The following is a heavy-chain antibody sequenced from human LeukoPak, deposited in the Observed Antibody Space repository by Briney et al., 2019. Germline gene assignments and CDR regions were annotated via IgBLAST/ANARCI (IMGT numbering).Heavy chain of an antibody. CDR2: MNPNSGNT. V-gene: IGHV1-8*03. D-gene: IGHD5-12*01. Sequence: ASVKVSCKASGYTFTSYDINWVRQATEQGLEWMGCMNPNSGNTGYAQKFQGRVTITRNTSISTAYMELSSLRSEDTAVYYCARGRAGWVANSPYCHYYMDVWGKGTPVTVSS. CDR1: GYTFTSYD. J-gene: IGHJ6*03. CDR3: ARGRAGWVANSPYCHYYMDV.